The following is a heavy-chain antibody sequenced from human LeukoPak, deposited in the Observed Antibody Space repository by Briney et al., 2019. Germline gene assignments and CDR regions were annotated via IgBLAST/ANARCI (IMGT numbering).Heavy chain of an antibody. CDR3: ATVQRPMVRGNYYYYYMDV. CDR1: GYSTSSGYY. D-gene: IGHD3-10*01. Sequence: PSETLSLTCTVSGYSTSSGYYWGWIRQPPGKGLEWIGSIYHSGSTYYNPSLKSRVTISVDTSKNQFSLKLSSVTAADTAVYYCATVQRPMVRGNYYYYYMDVWGKGTTVTVSS. CDR2: IYHSGST. J-gene: IGHJ6*03. V-gene: IGHV4-38-2*02.